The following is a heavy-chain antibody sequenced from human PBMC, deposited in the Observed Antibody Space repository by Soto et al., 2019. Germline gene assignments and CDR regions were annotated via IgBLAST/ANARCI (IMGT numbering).Heavy chain of an antibody. V-gene: IGHV1-2*04. J-gene: IGHJ4*02. D-gene: IGHD6-19*01. CDR3: ARGGPHSSGWFLLYYFDY. CDR2: INPNSGGT. Sequence: ASVKVSCKASGYTFTGYYMHWVRQAPGQGLEWMGWINPNSGGTNYAQKFQGWVTMTRDTSISTAYMELSRLRSDDTAVYYCARGGPHSSGWFLLYYFDYWGQGTLVTVSS. CDR1: GYTFTGYY.